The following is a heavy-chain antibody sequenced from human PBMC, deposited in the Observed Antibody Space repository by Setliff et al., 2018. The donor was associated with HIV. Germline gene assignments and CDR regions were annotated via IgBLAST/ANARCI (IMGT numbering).Heavy chain of an antibody. Sequence: PSETLSLTCTVSGSFINSDYWGWIRQPPGKGLEWIGSIYYDGRTFYKPSLKSRLTISVDTSKNQFSLSLNSVTAADTAVYFCARGGAVSADFDSWGQGTLVTVSS. D-gene: IGHD3-16*01. CDR1: GSFINSDY. V-gene: IGHV4-38-2*02. CDR3: ARGGAVSADFDS. CDR2: IYYDGRT. J-gene: IGHJ5*01.